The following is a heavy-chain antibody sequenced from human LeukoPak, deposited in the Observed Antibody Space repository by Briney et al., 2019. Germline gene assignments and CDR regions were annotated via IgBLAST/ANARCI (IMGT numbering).Heavy chain of an antibody. CDR3: ARGASYCTNGVCYKNYYYMDV. J-gene: IGHJ6*03. CDR2: IKPNSGGT. Sequence: GASVKVSCKASGYTFTGYYMHWLRQAPGQGLEWMGRIKPNSGGTNYAQKFQGRVTMTRDTSISTAYMELSRLRSDDTAVYYCARGASYCTNGVCYKNYYYMDVWGKGTTVTVSS. V-gene: IGHV1-2*06. D-gene: IGHD2-8*01. CDR1: GYTFTGYY.